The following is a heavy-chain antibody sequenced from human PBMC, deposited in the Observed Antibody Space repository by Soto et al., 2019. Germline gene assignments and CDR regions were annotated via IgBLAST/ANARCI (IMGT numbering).Heavy chain of an antibody. Sequence: QVQLVQSGAEVKKPGASVKVSCMASGYTFTSYGISWVRQAPGQGLEWMGWISAYNGNTNYAQKLQGRVTMTTDTSTRTAYMELRILTSDDTAVYYCARVLMPNRYYYDSSGYSLSVWVQGTTVTVSS. CDR3: ARVLMPNRYYYDSSGYSLSV. J-gene: IGHJ6*02. V-gene: IGHV1-18*04. D-gene: IGHD3-22*01. CDR2: ISAYNGNT. CDR1: GYTFTSYG.